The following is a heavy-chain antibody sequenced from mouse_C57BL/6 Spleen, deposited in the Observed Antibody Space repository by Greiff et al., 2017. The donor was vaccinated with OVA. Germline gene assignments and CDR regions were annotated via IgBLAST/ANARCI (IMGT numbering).Heavy chain of an antibody. V-gene: IGHV2-2*01. CDR3: ASKLGRNYAMDY. J-gene: IGHJ4*01. CDR2: IWSGGST. Sequence: VKLVESGPGLVQPSQSLSITCTVSGFSLTSYGVHWVRQSPGKGLEWLGVIWSGGSTDYNAAFISRLSISKDNSKSQVFFKMNSLQADDTAIYYCASKLGRNYAMDYWGQGTSVTVSS. CDR1: GFSLTSYG. D-gene: IGHD4-1*01.